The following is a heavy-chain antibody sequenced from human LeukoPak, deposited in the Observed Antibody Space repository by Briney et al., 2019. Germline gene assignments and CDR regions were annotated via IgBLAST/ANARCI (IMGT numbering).Heavy chain of an antibody. CDR1: GYTFTSYY. Sequence: ASVKVSLVSSGYTFTSYYMHWVRQAPGQGLEWMGIINPSGGSTSYAQKFQGRVTMTRDTSTSTVYMELSSLRSEDTAVYYCARGHDPTDYYDSSGYYTGLGYWGQATLVTVSS. D-gene: IGHD3-22*01. CDR3: ARGHDPTDYYDSSGYYTGLGY. J-gene: IGHJ4*02. CDR2: INPSGGST. V-gene: IGHV1-46*01.